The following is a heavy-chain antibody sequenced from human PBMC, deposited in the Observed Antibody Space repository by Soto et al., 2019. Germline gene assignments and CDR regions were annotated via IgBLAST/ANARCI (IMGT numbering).Heavy chain of an antibody. CDR2: IIPILNSV. V-gene: IGHV1-69*08. CDR1: GGTFSTYT. D-gene: IGHD3-22*01. J-gene: IGHJ4*02. CDR3: AGRSRYYDINDYYHC. Sequence: TVKVSCKASGGTFSTYTISWVRQAPGQGLEWMGRIIPILNSVNYAQKFQGRVTITADKSTSTAYMELSSLRSEETAVYYCAGRSRYYDINDYYHCWSQG.